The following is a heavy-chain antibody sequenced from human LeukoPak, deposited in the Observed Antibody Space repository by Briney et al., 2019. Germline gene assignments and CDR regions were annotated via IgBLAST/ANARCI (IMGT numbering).Heavy chain of an antibody. D-gene: IGHD3-3*01. CDR1: GYTFTSYA. CDR2: INTNTGNP. CDR3: ARDRPYYDFWSGYYYYYYYMDV. Sequence: ASVKVSCKASGYTFTSYAMNWVRQAPGQGLEWMGWINTNTGNPTYAQGFTGRFVFSLDTSVSTAYLQISSLKAEDTAVYYCARDRPYYDFWSGYYYYYYYMDVWGKGTTVTVSS. V-gene: IGHV7-4-1*02. J-gene: IGHJ6*03.